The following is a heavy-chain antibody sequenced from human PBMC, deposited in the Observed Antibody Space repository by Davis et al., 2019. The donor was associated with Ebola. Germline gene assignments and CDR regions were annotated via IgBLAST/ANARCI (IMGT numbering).Heavy chain of an antibody. CDR1: GFTFSSYG. D-gene: IGHD5-18*01. Sequence: GESLKISCAASGFTFSSYGMHWVRQAPGKGLEWVSAISGGGGSTYYADSVKGRFTISRDSSKSTLFLQMSSLRPEDTAVYYCAKGRDKAMATWPFDFWGQGTLLTVSS. J-gene: IGHJ4*02. CDR2: ISGGGGST. CDR3: AKGRDKAMATWPFDF. V-gene: IGHV3-NL1*01.